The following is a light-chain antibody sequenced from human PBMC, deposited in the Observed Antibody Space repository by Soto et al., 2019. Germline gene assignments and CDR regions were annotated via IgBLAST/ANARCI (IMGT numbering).Light chain of an antibody. Sequence: QSVLTQPASVSGSPGQSITLSCTGTSDDVGGYNYVSWYQQHSGKAPKLIIYEVTNRPSGVSNRFSGSKSGNTASLTISGLQAADEADYHCSSYTSHYTRVFGTGTKLTVL. V-gene: IGLV2-14*03. CDR1: SDDVGGYNY. CDR3: SSYTSHYTRV. J-gene: IGLJ1*01. CDR2: EVT.